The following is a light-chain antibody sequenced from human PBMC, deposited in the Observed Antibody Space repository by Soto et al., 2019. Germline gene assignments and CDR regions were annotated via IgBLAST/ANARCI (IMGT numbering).Light chain of an antibody. V-gene: IGKV1-5*03. J-gene: IGKJ1*01. Sequence: DIQMTQSPSTLSASVGDRVTITCRASQSISKWLAWYQQKPAKAPKLLISEVSRLERGVPSRFSGSGSGTEFPLTISSLQPDDFATYYCQQYNIYSTFGQGTKVEIK. CDR3: QQYNIYST. CDR2: EVS. CDR1: QSISKW.